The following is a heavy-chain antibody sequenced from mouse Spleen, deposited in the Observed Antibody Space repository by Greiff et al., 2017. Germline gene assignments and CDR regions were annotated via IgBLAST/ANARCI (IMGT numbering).Heavy chain of an antibody. Sequence: EVQLQESGPGLVKPSQSLSLTCSVTGYSITSGYYWNWIRQFPGNKLEWMGYISYDGSNNYNPSLKNPISITRDTSKNQFFLKLNSVTTEDTATYYCARGDYGTPFAYWGQGTLVTVSA. CDR1: GYSITSGYY. CDR3: ARGDYGTPFAY. D-gene: IGHD1-1*01. V-gene: IGHV3-6*01. J-gene: IGHJ3*01. CDR2: ISYDGSN.